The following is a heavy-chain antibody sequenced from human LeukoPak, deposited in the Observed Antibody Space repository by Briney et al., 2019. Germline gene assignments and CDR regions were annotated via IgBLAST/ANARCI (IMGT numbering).Heavy chain of an antibody. CDR3: GRIAAAGIDC. D-gene: IGHD6-13*01. J-gene: IGHJ4*02. CDR1: GFTFSSYW. CDR2: IKQDGSEK. V-gene: IGHV3-7*01. Sequence: GGSLRLSCAASGFTFSSYWMSWVRQAPGKGLEWVANIKQDGSEKYYVDSVRGRFTISRDNAKNSLYLQVNSLRAEDTAVYYCGRIAAAGIDCWGQGTLVTVSS.